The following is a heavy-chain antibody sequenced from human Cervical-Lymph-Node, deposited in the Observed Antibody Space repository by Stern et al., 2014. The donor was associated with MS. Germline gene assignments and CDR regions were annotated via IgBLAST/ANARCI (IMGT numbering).Heavy chain of an antibody. J-gene: IGHJ4*02. CDR2: IHSSGTT. Sequence: QVQLQESGPGLVKPSETLSLTCTVSGGSIRSYYWSWIRQPPGKGLEWIGYIHSSGTTNYKSSLNSRVTISVDTSKNPLSLNLNAVTAADTALYYCARGAETATPWDFWGQGTLVTVSS. D-gene: IGHD5-24*01. V-gene: IGHV4-59*01. CDR3: ARGAETATPWDF. CDR1: GGSIRSYY.